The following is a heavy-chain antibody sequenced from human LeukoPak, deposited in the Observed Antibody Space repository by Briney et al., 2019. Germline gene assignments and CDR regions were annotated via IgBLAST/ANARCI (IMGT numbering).Heavy chain of an antibody. CDR3: ARGRGGSYGEYYFDY. D-gene: IGHD1-26*01. CDR2: MNPNSGNT. V-gene: IGHV1-8*02. CDR1: GYTFTSYY. Sequence: ASVKVSCKASGYTFTSYYMHWVRQAPGQGLEWMGWMNPNSGNTGYAQKFQGRVTMTRNTSISTAYMELSSLRSEDTAVYYCARGRGGSYGEYYFDYWGQGTLVTVSS. J-gene: IGHJ4*02.